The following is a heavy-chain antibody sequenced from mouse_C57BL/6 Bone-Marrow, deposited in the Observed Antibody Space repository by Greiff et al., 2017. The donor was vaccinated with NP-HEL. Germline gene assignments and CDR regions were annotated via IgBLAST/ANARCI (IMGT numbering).Heavy chain of an antibody. D-gene: IGHD1-1*01. CDR1: GYTFTDYN. CDR3: AYFTTVVATRFDY. V-gene: IGHV1-22*01. Sequence: VQLQQSGPELVKPGASVKMSCKASGYTFTDYNMHWVKQSPGKSLEWIGYINPNNGGTSYNQKFKGKATLTVNKSSSTAYMELRSLTSEDSAVYYCAYFTTVVATRFDYWGKGTTLTVSS. J-gene: IGHJ2*01. CDR2: INPNNGGT.